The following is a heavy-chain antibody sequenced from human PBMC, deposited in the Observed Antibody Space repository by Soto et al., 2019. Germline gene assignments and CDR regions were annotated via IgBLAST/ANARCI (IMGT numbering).Heavy chain of an antibody. J-gene: IGHJ3*02. CDR2: ISSSGSTI. CDR3: ARSRSLNYYDSSGYDAFDI. CDR1: GFTFSSYE. Sequence: GGSLRLSCAASGFTFSSYEMSWVRQAPGKGLEWVSYISSSGSTIYYADSVKGRFTISRDNAKNSLYLQMNSLRAEDTAVYYCARSRSLNYYDSSGYDAFDIWGQGTMVTVSS. D-gene: IGHD3-22*01. V-gene: IGHV3-48*03.